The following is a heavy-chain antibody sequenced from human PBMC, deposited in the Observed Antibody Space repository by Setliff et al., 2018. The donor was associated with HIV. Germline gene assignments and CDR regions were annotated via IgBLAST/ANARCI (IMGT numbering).Heavy chain of an antibody. CDR3: HSGYDSEEQSYFDY. V-gene: IGHV3-30*02. D-gene: IGHD5-12*01. CDR1: GFIFSSYG. Sequence: PGGSLRLSCAASGFIFSSYGMHWVRQAPGKGLEWVAFIRHDGSNKYYADSVKGRFTISRDNAKNTLYLQMHDLRAEDTGVYYCHSGYDSEEQSYFDYWGQGTLVTVSS. CDR2: IRHDGSNK. J-gene: IGHJ4*02.